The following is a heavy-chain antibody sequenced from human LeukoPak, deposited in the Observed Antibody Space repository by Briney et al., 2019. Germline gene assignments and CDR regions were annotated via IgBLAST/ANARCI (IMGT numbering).Heavy chain of an antibody. Sequence: QPGGSLRLSCAASGFTFSSYAMSWVRQAPGKGLVWVSAISGSGGSTYYADSVKGRFTISRDNSKNTLYLQMNSLRAEDTAVYYCTKDQRRVIDIVVVPAAPDYWGQGTLVTVSS. D-gene: IGHD2-2*01. J-gene: IGHJ4*02. CDR2: ISGSGGST. CDR1: GFTFSSYA. CDR3: TKDQRRVIDIVVVPAAPDY. V-gene: IGHV3-23*01.